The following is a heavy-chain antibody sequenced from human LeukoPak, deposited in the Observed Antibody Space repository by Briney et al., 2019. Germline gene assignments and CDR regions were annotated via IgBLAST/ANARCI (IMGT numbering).Heavy chain of an antibody. D-gene: IGHD2-15*01. CDR3: ARDGGRGSSNLDYFDY. J-gene: IGHJ4*02. V-gene: IGHV3-21*01. CDR1: GFTFSRYT. CDR2: ISSNGAYI. Sequence: GSLRLSCSASGFTFSRYTINWVRQAPGKGLEWVSSISSNGAYIYYADSMEGRFTISRDNAKNSLSMQMDSLRAEDTAIYYCARDGGRGSSNLDYFDYWGQGMLVTVSS.